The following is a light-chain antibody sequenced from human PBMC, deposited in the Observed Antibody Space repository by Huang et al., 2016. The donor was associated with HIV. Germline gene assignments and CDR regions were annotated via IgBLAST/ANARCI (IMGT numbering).Light chain of an antibody. V-gene: IGKV1-27*01. Sequence: DIQMTQSPPSLSASVGDRVTITCRASQGIKNYLAWYQQKPGKVPSLLIYGASTLHSGVPARFSGSGSGTDFTLTISSLQPEDFATYYCQKYDSAPFTFGPGTKVDVK. CDR3: QKYDSAPFT. J-gene: IGKJ3*01. CDR1: QGIKNY. CDR2: GAS.